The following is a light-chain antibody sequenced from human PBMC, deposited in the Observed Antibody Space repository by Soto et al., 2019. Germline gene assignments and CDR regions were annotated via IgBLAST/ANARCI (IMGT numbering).Light chain of an antibody. CDR2: STN. J-gene: IGLJ3*02. CDR1: XGSVSTSYY. CDR3: VLYMGSGIWV. V-gene: IGLV8-61*01. Sequence: QTVVTQEPSFSVSPGRTVTLTCGLSXGSVSTSYYPSWYQQTPGQAPRTLIYSTNTRSSGVPDRFSGSILGNKAALTITGAQADDESDYYCVLYMGSGIWVFGGGTKLTVL.